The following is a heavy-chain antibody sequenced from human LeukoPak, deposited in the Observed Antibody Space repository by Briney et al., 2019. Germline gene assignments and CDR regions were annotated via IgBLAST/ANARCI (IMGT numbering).Heavy chain of an antibody. CDR2: IKSKTDGGTT. J-gene: IGHJ3*02. CDR1: AFIFSGHW. D-gene: IGHD2-8*01. CDR3: TTDGHRVSAAFDI. Sequence: GGSLRLSCEGSAFIFSGHWMNWVRQAPGKGLEWVGRIKSKTDGGTTDYAAPVKGRFTISRDDSKNTLYLQMNSLKTEDTAVYYCTTDGHRVSAAFDIWGQGTMVTVSS. V-gene: IGHV3-15*07.